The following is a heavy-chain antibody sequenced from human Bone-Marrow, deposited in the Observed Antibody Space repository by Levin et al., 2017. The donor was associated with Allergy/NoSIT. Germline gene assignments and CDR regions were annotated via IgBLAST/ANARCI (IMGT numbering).Heavy chain of an antibody. V-gene: IGHV3-30*18. CDR3: AKGIMATTPGVYYFYFYGMDV. D-gene: IGHD1-26*01. CDR1: GFTFSNYG. CDR2: ISYDGGKQ. Sequence: GESLKISCAASGFTFSNYGLHWARQAPGKGLGWVAVISYDGGKQYYADSVKDRFTISRDNSNNTVYLQMSSLKTEDTAVYYCAKGIMATTPGVYYFYFYGMDVWGQGTTVTVTS. J-gene: IGHJ6*02.